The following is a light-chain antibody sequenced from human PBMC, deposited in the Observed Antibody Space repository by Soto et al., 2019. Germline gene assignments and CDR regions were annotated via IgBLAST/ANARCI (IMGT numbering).Light chain of an antibody. CDR3: QQYSSHST. Sequence: DIHMTQSPSTLSASVGDRVTIHCRASQSTSSYLAWYQQKPGKAPKLLIYQASSLENGVPSRFSGSGSGTEFSLTISSLQPDDFATYYCQQYSSHSTFGQGTKVDIK. J-gene: IGKJ1*01. CDR2: QAS. CDR1: QSTSSY. V-gene: IGKV1-5*03.